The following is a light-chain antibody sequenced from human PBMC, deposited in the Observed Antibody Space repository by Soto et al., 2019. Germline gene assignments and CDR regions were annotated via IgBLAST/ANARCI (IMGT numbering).Light chain of an antibody. Sequence: EIVLTQSPATLSLSPGERATLSCRASQNINNNFAWYQQKPGQAPRLLIYDISSRATGIPARFSGSGSGTDFTLTISSLGPDDFAVYYCQQRSNWPRLTFGGGTKVDIK. CDR1: QNINNN. CDR3: QQRSNWPRLT. J-gene: IGKJ4*01. CDR2: DIS. V-gene: IGKV3-11*01.